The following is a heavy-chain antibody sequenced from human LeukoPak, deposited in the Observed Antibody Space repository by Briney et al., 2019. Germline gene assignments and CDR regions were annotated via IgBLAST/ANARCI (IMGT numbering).Heavy chain of an antibody. V-gene: IGHV5-51*01. D-gene: IGHD6-19*01. CDR2: IYPGDSDT. Sequence: KSGESLKISCKGSGYSFTSYWIGWVRQMPGKGLEWMGIIYPGDSDTRYSPSFQGQVTISADKSISTAYLQWSSLKASDTAMYYCARRGSSGWYVPVGRDGRDTDYYYYGMDVWGQGTTVTVSS. CDR3: ARRGSSGWYVPVGRDGRDTDYYYYGMDV. CDR1: GYSFTSYW. J-gene: IGHJ6*02.